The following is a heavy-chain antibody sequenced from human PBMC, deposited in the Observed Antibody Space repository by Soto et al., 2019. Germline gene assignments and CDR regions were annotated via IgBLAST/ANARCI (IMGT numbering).Heavy chain of an antibody. CDR3: ARYTGADKEDY. Sequence: EVQLVESGGGLVQPGGSLRLSCAASGFTFSSYWMSWVRQAPGKGLEWVANIKEDGSERYYVDSVKGRFTISRDNAKNSLYLQMNSLRAEDTAVYYCARYTGADKEDYWGQGTLVTVSS. V-gene: IGHV3-7*04. D-gene: IGHD3-10*01. CDR2: IKEDGSER. J-gene: IGHJ4*02. CDR1: GFTFSSYW.